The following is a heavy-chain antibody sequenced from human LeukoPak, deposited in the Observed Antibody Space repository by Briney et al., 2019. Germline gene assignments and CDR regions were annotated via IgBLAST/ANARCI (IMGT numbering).Heavy chain of an antibody. CDR1: GFTFSSYA. V-gene: IGHV3-30*04. J-gene: IGHJ5*01. D-gene: IGHD1-26*01. CDR2: ISYDGSNK. Sequence: GGSLRLSCAASGFTFSSYAMHWVRQAPGKGLEWVAVISYDGSNKYYADSVKGRFTISRDNSKNTLYLQMNSLRAEDTAEYYCARASGSYWWFDSWGQGTLVTVSS. CDR3: ARASGSYWWFDS.